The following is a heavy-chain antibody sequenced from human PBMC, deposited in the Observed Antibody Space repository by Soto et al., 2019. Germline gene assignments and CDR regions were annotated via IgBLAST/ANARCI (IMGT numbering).Heavy chain of an antibody. CDR2: TYYRSKWNY. V-gene: IGHV6-1*01. CDR1: ADSVSSNSAA. Sequence: QLQLQQSGPGLVKPSQTLSLTCAISADSVSSNSAAWNWIRQSPSRGLEWLGRTYYRSKWNYAYAVSGKRRITIHPGTSNNQFSLQLNSVTPEDTAIYYCVRDVMAPLGVFDYCGQGTLVTVSS. J-gene: IGHJ4*02. CDR3: VRDVMAPLGVFDY. D-gene: IGHD2-8*01.